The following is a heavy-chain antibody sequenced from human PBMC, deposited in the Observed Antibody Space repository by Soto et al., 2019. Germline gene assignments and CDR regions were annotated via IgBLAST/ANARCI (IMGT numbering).Heavy chain of an antibody. V-gene: IGHV4-31*03. CDR1: GGSISSGGYY. CDR2: IYYSGST. CDR3: AREVLLWFGELERYGMDV. Sequence: PSETLSLTCTVSGGSISSGGYYWSWIRQHPGKGLEWIGYIYYSGSTYYNPSLKSRVTISVDTSKNQFSLKLSSVTAADTAVYYFAREVLLWFGELERYGMDVWGQGTTVTVSS. J-gene: IGHJ6*02. D-gene: IGHD3-10*01.